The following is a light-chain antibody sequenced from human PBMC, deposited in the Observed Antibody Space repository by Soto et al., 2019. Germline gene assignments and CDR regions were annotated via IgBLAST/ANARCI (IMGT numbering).Light chain of an antibody. J-gene: IGLJ1*01. Sequence: QSVLTQPPSVSGTPGQRVSLSCSGVLSNIGRNSVSWYQHLPGTAPKLLIYSNSQRPTGVAGRFSGCKSGSSAALAISGLQSEDEADYYCAAWDDIVSGFVFGTGTKV. CDR2: SNS. V-gene: IGLV1-44*01. CDR3: AAWDDIVSGFV. CDR1: LSNIGRNS.